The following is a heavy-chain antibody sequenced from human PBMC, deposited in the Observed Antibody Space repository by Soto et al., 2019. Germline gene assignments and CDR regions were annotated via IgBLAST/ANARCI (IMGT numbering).Heavy chain of an antibody. Sequence: QVQLVESGGGVVQPGRSLRLSCAASGFTFSSYGMHWVRQAPGKGLEWVAVIWYDGSNKYYADSVKGRFTISRDNSKNTLYLQMNSLRAEDTAVYYCARDRKVGYRGSRFPPSGYWGQGTLVTVSS. CDR1: GFTFSSYG. V-gene: IGHV3-33*01. CDR2: IWYDGSNK. D-gene: IGHD1-26*01. CDR3: ARDRKVGYRGSRFPPSGY. J-gene: IGHJ4*02.